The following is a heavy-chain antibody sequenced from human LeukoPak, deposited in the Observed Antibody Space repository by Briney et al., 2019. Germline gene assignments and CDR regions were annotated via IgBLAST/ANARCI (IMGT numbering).Heavy chain of an antibody. CDR2: IIPILGIA. V-gene: IGHV1-69*04. CDR1: GGTFSSYA. J-gene: IGHJ3*02. D-gene: IGHD2-21*01. CDR3: ASLSFGGGDEEADAFDI. Sequence: GASVKVSCKASGGTFSSYAISWVRQAPGQGLEWMGRIIPILGIANYAQKFQGRVTITADKSTSTAYMELSSLRSEDTAVYYCASLSFGGGDEEADAFDIWGQGTMVTVSS.